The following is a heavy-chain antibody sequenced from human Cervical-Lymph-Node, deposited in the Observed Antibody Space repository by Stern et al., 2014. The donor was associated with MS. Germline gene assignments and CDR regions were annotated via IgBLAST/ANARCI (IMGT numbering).Heavy chain of an antibody. CDR2: IDPSDSST. D-gene: IGHD6-19*01. CDR3: ARRPVAGAAMGFDY. CDR1: GYIFNSYM. Sequence: EVQLVESGAEVKKPGESLRIACKGSGYIFNSYMISWVRQMPGKGLEWMGRIDPSDSSTRYRPSFQGQVTMSVDKSARTVYLQWRSLKVSDSGIYYCARRPVAGAAMGFDYWGQGTRVTVSS. J-gene: IGHJ4*02. V-gene: IGHV5-10-1*04.